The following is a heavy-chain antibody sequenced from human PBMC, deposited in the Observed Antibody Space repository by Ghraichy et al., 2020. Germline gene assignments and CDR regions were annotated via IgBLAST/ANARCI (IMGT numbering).Heavy chain of an antibody. CDR3: ATHRKPSSSWLSWFDP. J-gene: IGHJ5*02. D-gene: IGHD6-13*01. CDR2: INHSGST. Sequence: SETLSLTCAVYGGSFSGYYWSWIRQPPGKGLEWIGEINHSGSTNYNPSLKSRVTISVDTSKNQFSLKLSSVTAADTAVYYCATHRKPSSSWLSWFDPWGQGTLVTVSS. V-gene: IGHV4-34*01. CDR1: GGSFSGYY.